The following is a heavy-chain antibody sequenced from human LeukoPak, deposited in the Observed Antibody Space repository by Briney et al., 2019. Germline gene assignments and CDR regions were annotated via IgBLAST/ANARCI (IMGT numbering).Heavy chain of an antibody. D-gene: IGHD3-22*01. CDR3: ARLIIFYYDNSGGY. CDR2: ISSSGDIT. J-gene: IGHJ4*02. Sequence: GGSLRLSCAASGDSFSNYEINWVRQAPGKGLEWISYISSSGDITKYADSVKGRFTISRDSAKNSVSLQLNSLRVEDTAVYYCARLIIFYYDNSGGYWGQGTLVTVSS. CDR1: GDSFSNYE. V-gene: IGHV3-48*03.